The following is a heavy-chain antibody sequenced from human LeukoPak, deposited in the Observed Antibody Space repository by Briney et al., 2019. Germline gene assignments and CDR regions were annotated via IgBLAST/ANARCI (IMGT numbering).Heavy chain of an antibody. CDR1: GGSFSGYY. CDR3: ARQPTVTTAPDY. D-gene: IGHD4-17*01. V-gene: IGHV4-34*01. Sequence: SETLSLTCAVYGGSFSGYYWSWIRQPPGKGLEWIWEINHSGSTNYNPSLKSRVTISVDTSKNQFSLKLSSVTAADTAVYYCARQPTVTTAPDYWGQGTLVTVSS. CDR2: INHSGST. J-gene: IGHJ4*02.